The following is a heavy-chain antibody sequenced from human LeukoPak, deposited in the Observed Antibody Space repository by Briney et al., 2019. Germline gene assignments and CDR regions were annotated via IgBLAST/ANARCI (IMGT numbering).Heavy chain of an antibody. CDR1: GGSISSYY. V-gene: IGHV4-59*01. D-gene: IGHD4-17*01. Sequence: PSETLSLTCTVSGGSISSYYWSWTRQPPGKGLEWIGYIYYSGSTNYNPSLKSRVTISVDTSKNQFSLKLSSVTAADTAVYYCARGPDYGGNWVDYWGQGTLVTVSS. CDR2: IYYSGST. CDR3: ARGPDYGGNWVDY. J-gene: IGHJ4*02.